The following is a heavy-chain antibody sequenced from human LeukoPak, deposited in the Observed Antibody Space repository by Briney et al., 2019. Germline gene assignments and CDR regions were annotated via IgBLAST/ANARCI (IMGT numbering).Heavy chain of an antibody. J-gene: IGHJ3*02. CDR2: IYHSGST. V-gene: IGHV4-38-2*01. D-gene: IGHD2-2*02. Sequence: SETLPLTCAVSGYSISSGYYWGWIRQPPGKGLEWIGSIYHSGSTYYNPSLKSRVTISVDTSKNQFSLKLSSVTAADTAVYYCARHKYCSSTSCFTDIWDQGTMVTVSS. CDR3: ARHKYCSSTSCFTDI. CDR1: GYSISSGYY.